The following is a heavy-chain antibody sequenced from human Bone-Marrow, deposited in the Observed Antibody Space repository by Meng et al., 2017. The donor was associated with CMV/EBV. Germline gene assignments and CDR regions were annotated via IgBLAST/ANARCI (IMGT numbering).Heavy chain of an antibody. CDR1: GFTFSSYD. Sequence: GESLKISCAASGFTFSSYDMHWVRQATGKGLEWVSAIGTAGDTYYPGSVKGRFTISRENAKNSLYLQMNSLRAGDTAVYYCARGFRYDFWSGYSRGGMDVWGQGTTVTVYS. V-gene: IGHV3-13*01. CDR3: ARGFRYDFWSGYSRGGMDV. D-gene: IGHD3-3*01. J-gene: IGHJ6*01. CDR2: IGTAGDT.